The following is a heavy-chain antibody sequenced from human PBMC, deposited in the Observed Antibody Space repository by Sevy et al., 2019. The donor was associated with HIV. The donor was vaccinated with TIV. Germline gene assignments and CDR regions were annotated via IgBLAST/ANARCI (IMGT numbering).Heavy chain of an antibody. Sequence: GGSLRLSCVASGFTFNNFWMAWVRQAPGKGLEWFANIKPDGSESNHVGSVKGRFTISRDNAKNSLDLQMNSLTAEDTAVYYCARDVGGGYFDYWGQGTLVTVSS. V-gene: IGHV3-7*03. CDR3: ARDVGGGYFDY. D-gene: IGHD3-16*01. CDR2: IKPDGSES. J-gene: IGHJ4*01. CDR1: GFTFNNFW.